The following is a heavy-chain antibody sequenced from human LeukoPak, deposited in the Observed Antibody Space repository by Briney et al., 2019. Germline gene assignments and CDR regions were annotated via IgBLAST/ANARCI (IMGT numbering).Heavy chain of an antibody. Sequence: GGSLRLSCAASGLTFSSHWMHWVRQAPGKGLEWVAVISYDGSNKYYADSVKGRFTISRDNSKNTLYLQMNSLRAEDTAVYYCAKVHDKQWLSYWGQGTLVTVPS. CDR2: ISYDGSNK. V-gene: IGHV3-30*18. J-gene: IGHJ4*02. D-gene: IGHD6-19*01. CDR3: AKVHDKQWLSY. CDR1: GLTFSSHW.